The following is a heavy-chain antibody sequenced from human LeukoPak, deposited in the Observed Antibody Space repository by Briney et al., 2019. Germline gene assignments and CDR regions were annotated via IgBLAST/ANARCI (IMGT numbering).Heavy chain of an antibody. CDR3: ARERYDAFDI. J-gene: IGHJ3*02. V-gene: IGHV3-48*03. CDR1: GLTFSSYE. Sequence: GGSLSTPCSASGLTFSSYETNWVRQAPGKEMEWVSYISSSAGTIYYADSVKGRFTISRDNAKNSLYLQMNSLRAEDTAVYYCARERYDAFDIWGQGTMVTVSS. CDR2: ISSSAGTI. D-gene: IGHD4-17*01.